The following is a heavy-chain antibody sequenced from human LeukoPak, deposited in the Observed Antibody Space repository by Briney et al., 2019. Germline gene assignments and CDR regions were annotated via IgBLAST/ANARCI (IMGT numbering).Heavy chain of an antibody. D-gene: IGHD2-15*01. V-gene: IGHV3-30*02. Sequence: GGSLRLSCAASGFIFSSFGMHWVRQAPGKGLEWVAFIQDDESNKFYADSVKGRFTISRDNSKNTLFLQMNSLRPEDTALYYCAKQMVERPHYYYMDVWGKGGTVTVSS. CDR2: IQDDESNK. J-gene: IGHJ6*03. CDR1: GFIFSSFG. CDR3: AKQMVERPHYYYMDV.